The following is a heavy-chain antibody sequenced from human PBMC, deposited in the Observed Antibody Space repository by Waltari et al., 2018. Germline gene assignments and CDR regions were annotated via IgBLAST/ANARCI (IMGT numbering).Heavy chain of an antibody. J-gene: IGHJ4*02. CDR3: ATQTGSVAGRHFDY. D-gene: IGHD6-19*01. CDR2: IYYSGST. Sequence: QLQLQESGPGLVKPSETLSLTCTVSGGSISSSSYYWGWIRQPPGKGLEWIGSIYYSGSTYYNPSLKSRVTISVDTSNNQFSLKLSSVTAADTAVYYCATQTGSVAGRHFDYWGPGTLVTVSS. CDR1: GGSISSSSYY. V-gene: IGHV4-39*01.